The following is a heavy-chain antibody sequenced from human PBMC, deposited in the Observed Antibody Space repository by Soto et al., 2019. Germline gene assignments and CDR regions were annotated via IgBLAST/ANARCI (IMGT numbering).Heavy chain of an antibody. D-gene: IGHD2-15*01. J-gene: IGHJ4*02. V-gene: IGHV3-23*01. CDR1: GFTFSSYA. CDR2: ISGSGGST. Sequence: EVQLLESGGGLVQPGGSLRLSCAASGFTFSSYAMSWVRQAPGKGLEWVSAISGSGGSTYYADSVKGRFTISRDNSKNTLYLQMNSLRAEDTAVCYCAKLVAATPTYFDNWGQGTLVTVSS. CDR3: AKLVAATPTYFDN.